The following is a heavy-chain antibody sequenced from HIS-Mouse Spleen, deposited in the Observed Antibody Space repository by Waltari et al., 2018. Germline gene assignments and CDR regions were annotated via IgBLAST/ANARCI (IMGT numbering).Heavy chain of an antibody. Sequence: QLQLQESGPGLVKPSETQSLTRTVSGGSISSSSLYTGWSRQPPGKGLEWIGSIYYSGSTYYNPSLKRRVTISVDTSKNQFSLKLSSVTAADTAVYYCAREIPYSSSWYDWYFDLWGRGTLVTVSS. D-gene: IGHD6-13*01. CDR3: AREIPYSSSWYDWYFDL. V-gene: IGHV4-39*07. J-gene: IGHJ2*01. CDR1: GGSISSSSLY. CDR2: IYYSGST.